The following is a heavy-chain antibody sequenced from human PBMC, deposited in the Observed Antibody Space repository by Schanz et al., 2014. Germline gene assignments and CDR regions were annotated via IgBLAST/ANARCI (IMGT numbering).Heavy chain of an antibody. D-gene: IGHD3-3*01. CDR1: GYTFAGHA. Sequence: QVQLVQSGAEVKKPGASVKVSCQASGYTFAGHAVHWVRQAPGQGPEWVGWIHTGSGNTKYSQKFEVGVTITTDTSASIVYIEVSSLRSEATTVLFCASGEASVASSGVINVHMDVWGKGTTVIVSS. CDR2: IHTGSGNT. CDR3: ASGEASVASSGVINVHMDV. J-gene: IGHJ6*04. V-gene: IGHV1-3*04.